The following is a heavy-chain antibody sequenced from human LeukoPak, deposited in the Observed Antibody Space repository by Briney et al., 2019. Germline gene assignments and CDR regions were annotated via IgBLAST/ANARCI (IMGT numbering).Heavy chain of an antibody. CDR1: GYSFTSYW. D-gene: IGHD3-9*01. Sequence: GESLKISCKGSGYSFTSYWIGWVRQMPGKGLEWMGIIYPGDSDTRYSPSFQGQVTISADKSISTAYLQWSSLKASDTAMYYCARFVSEDYDILTGYSYFDYWGQGTLVTVSS. CDR2: IYPGDSDT. V-gene: IGHV5-51*01. J-gene: IGHJ4*02. CDR3: ARFVSEDYDILTGYSYFDY.